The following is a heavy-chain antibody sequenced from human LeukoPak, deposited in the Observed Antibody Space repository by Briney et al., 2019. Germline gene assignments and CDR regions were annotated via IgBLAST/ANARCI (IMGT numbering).Heavy chain of an antibody. V-gene: IGHV3-11*06. CDR3: AREFMPAVGKIPTNWFDP. D-gene: IGHD6-13*01. CDR2: ITSSGSHT. Sequence: PGGSLRLSCAASGFTFSDYYMSWIRQAPGKGLEWISYITSSGSHTNYADSVKGRFTISRDNAKNSLYLQMNSLRAEDTAVYYCAREFMPAVGKIPTNWFDPWGQGTLVTVSS. J-gene: IGHJ5*02. CDR1: GFTFSDYY.